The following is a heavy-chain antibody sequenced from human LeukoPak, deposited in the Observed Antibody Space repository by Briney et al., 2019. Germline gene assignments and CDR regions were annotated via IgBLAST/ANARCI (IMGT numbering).Heavy chain of an antibody. J-gene: IGHJ5*02. CDR3: AKLGIVVVVAATTWFDP. D-gene: IGHD2-15*01. Sequence: GGSLRLSCAASGFTFSSYAMSWVRQPPGKGLEWVSAISGSGGSTYYADSVKGRFTISRDNSKNTLYLQMNSLRAEDTAVYYCAKLGIVVVVAATTWFDPWGQGTLVTVSS. CDR2: ISGSGGST. V-gene: IGHV3-23*01. CDR1: GFTFSSYA.